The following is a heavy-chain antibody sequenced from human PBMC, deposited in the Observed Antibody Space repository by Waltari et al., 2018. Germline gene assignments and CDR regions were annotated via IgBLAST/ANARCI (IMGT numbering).Heavy chain of an antibody. J-gene: IGHJ2*01. CDR3: ASDYLFFDL. Sequence: EEQLVESGGGVVQPGGSLRRSCAASGCTVRSSWMSWVRPAPGKGLEWVANMNQVGGAIFYVDSVKGRFTISRDNAKNSLFLQMDNLRAEDTAVYYCASDYLFFDLWGRGTLVSVSS. CDR2: MNQVGGAI. V-gene: IGHV3-7*01. CDR1: GCTVRSSW. D-gene: IGHD1-26*01.